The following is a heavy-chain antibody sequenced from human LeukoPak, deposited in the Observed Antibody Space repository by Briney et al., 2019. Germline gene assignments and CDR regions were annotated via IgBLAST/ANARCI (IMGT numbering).Heavy chain of an antibody. D-gene: IGHD1-1*01. CDR1: GGSISSYY. CDR3: AGPTYMSATGYFDY. V-gene: IGHV4-4*07. Sequence: SGTLSLTCTVSGGSISSYYWSWIRQPAGKGLEWIGRIYTSGSTNYNPSLKSRVTVSVDTSKNQFSLKLNSVTAADTAVYYCAGPTYMSATGYFDYWGQGILVTVSS. CDR2: IYTSGST. J-gene: IGHJ4*02.